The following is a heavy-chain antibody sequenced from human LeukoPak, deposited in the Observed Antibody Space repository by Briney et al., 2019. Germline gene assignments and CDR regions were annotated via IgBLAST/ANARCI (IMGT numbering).Heavy chain of an antibody. J-gene: IGHJ3*02. D-gene: IGHD3-22*01. Sequence: GGPLRLSCAASGVTLSDHNMDWVRQAPGKGLEWVGRTRDKARGYTTEYAASVKGRFPISRDDSKTLVYLEMNSLRTEETAVYFCARDGAEGDNSVFDMWGQGTVVTVSS. CDR3: ARDGAEGDNSVFDM. CDR1: GVTLSDHN. V-gene: IGHV3-72*01. CDR2: TRDKARGYTT.